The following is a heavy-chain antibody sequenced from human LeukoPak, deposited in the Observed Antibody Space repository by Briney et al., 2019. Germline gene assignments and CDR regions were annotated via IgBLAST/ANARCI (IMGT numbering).Heavy chain of an antibody. CDR1: GGSISSGDYY. CDR2: IYYSGST. J-gene: IGHJ4*02. V-gene: IGHV4-30-4*01. CDR3: ASSLPHHYGSGPRD. Sequence: PSQTLSLTCTVSGGSISSGDYYWSWIRQPPGKGLEWIGYIYYSGSTYYNPSLKSRVTISVDTSKNQFSLKLSSVTAADTAVYYRASSLPHHYGSGPRDWGQGTLVTVSS. D-gene: IGHD3-10*01.